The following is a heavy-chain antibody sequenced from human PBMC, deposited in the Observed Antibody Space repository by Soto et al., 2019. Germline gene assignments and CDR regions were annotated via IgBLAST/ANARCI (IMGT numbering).Heavy chain of an antibody. D-gene: IGHD2-2*01. CDR1: GYTFTSYA. Sequence: ASVKVSCKASGYTFTSYAMHWVRQAPGQRLEWMGWINAGNGNTKYSQKFQGRVTITRDTSASTAYMELSSLRSEDTAVFYCASSRYCSSTSCYEVPFDYWGQGTLVTVSS. V-gene: IGHV1-3*01. J-gene: IGHJ4*02. CDR2: INAGNGNT. CDR3: ASSRYCSSTSCYEVPFDY.